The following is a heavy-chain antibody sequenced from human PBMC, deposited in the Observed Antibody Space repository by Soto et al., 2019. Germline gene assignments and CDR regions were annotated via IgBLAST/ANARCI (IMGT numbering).Heavy chain of an antibody. CDR2: MNPNSGNT. CDR3: ARGAYCSSTSCYRDYYGMDV. Sequence: QVQLVQSGAEVKKPGASVKVSCKASGYTFTSYDINWVRQATGQGLEWMGWMNPNSGNTGYAQKFQGRVTMTRNTSISTAYMELSSLRSEDTAAYYCARGAYCSSTSCYRDYYGMDVWGQGTTVTVSS. CDR1: GYTFTSYD. J-gene: IGHJ6*02. D-gene: IGHD2-2*02. V-gene: IGHV1-8*01.